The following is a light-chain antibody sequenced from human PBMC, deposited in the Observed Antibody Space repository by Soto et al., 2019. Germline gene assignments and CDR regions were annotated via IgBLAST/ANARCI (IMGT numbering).Light chain of an antibody. CDR2: GNS. CDR3: QSYDSSLSVV. J-gene: IGLJ2*01. Sequence: QSVLTQPPSVSGAPGQRVTISCTGSSSNIGAGYDVHWYQQLPGTAPKLLIYGNSNRPSGVPDRFSGSKSGTSASLAITGLQAEDEGDYYCQSYDSSLSVVFGGGTSSPS. CDR1: SSNIGAGYD. V-gene: IGLV1-40*01.